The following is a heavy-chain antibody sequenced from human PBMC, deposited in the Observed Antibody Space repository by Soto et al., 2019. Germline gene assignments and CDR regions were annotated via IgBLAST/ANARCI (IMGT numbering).Heavy chain of an antibody. V-gene: IGHV1-69*04. CDR1: GGTFSSYA. D-gene: IGHD6-13*01. CDR2: IIPILGIA. J-gene: IGHJ4*02. Sequence: QVQLVQSGAEVKKPGSSVKVSCKSSGGTFSSYAISWVRQAPGQGLEWMGRIIPILGIANYAQKFQGRVTITADKSTSTAYMELSSLRSEDTAVYYCARGGGIAALDYWGQGTLVTVSS. CDR3: ARGGGIAALDY.